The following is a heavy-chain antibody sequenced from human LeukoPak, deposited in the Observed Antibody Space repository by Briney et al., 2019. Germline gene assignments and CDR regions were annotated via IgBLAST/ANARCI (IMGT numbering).Heavy chain of an antibody. CDR1: SYSIRSGYY. J-gene: IGHJ5*02. D-gene: IGHD3-3*01. Sequence: SETLSLTCTASSYSIRSGYYWGWVRQPPGKGLEWIGSIYHSGNTFYNPSLKSRVTISVDTSKNRFSLNLNSVTAADTAVYYCARVPHGETIFGVVLYQFDPWGQGTLVTVFS. CDR3: ARVPHGETIFGVVLYQFDP. V-gene: IGHV4-38-2*02. CDR2: IYHSGNT.